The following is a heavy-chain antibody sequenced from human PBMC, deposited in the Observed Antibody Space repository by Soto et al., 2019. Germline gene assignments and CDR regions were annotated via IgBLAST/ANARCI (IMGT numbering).Heavy chain of an antibody. CDR2: IYSSGST. CDR1: SDSGSGSSDT. D-gene: IGHD2-2*01. Sequence: SETQSLTCSVASDSGSGSSDTWGWIRQPPGKGPEWIGSIYSSGSTYYNPSLNSRVTVSVDTSKNQFSLKVTSVTAADTAVYYCARLYGYCIRNSCHGHYAMDVWGQGTTVTVSS. CDR3: ARLYGYCIRNSCHGHYAMDV. J-gene: IGHJ6*02. V-gene: IGHV4-39*01.